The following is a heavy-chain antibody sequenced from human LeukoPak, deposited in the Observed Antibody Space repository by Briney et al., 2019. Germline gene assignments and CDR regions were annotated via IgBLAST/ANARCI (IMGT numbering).Heavy chain of an antibody. J-gene: IGHJ4*02. CDR3: ARVSSITMVRGVFDY. Sequence: SETLSLTCTVSGGSISSYYWSWIRQPPGKGLEWIGYIYYSGSTNYNPSLKSRVTISVDTSKNQFSLKLSPVTAADTAVYYCARVSSITMVRGVFDYWGQGTLVTVSS. D-gene: IGHD3-10*01. CDR1: GGSISSYY. V-gene: IGHV4-59*01. CDR2: IYYSGST.